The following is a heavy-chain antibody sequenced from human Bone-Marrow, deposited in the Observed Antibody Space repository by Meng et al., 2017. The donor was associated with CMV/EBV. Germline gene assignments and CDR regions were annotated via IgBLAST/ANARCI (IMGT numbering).Heavy chain of an antibody. CDR1: GGTFSSYG. Sequence: SVKVSCKASGGTFSSYGIIWVRQAPGQGLEWMGGTIPIFNTPNYAQKFQGRVTITTDESTTTAYMELSSLRSDDTAVYYCARDRTASPIIAVPGYYYGMDVWGQGTTVTVSS. D-gene: IGHD6-19*01. J-gene: IGHJ6*02. V-gene: IGHV1-69*05. CDR3: ARDRTASPIIAVPGYYYGMDV. CDR2: TIPIFNTP.